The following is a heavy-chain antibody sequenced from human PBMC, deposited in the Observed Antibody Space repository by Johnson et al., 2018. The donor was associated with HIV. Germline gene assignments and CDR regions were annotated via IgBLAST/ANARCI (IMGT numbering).Heavy chain of an antibody. CDR2: TRNKANSYTT. J-gene: IGHJ3*02. V-gene: IGHV3-72*01. D-gene: IGHD6-13*01. Sequence: VQLVESGGGLAQPGGSLRLSCAASGITFTNAWMSWVRQAPGKGLEWVGRTRNKANSYTTEYAASVKGRFTISRDDSKNSLYLQMNNLKTEDTAVYYCSRSIAASGRDAVDMWGQGTMVTVSS. CDR1: GITFTNAW. CDR3: SRSIAASGRDAVDM.